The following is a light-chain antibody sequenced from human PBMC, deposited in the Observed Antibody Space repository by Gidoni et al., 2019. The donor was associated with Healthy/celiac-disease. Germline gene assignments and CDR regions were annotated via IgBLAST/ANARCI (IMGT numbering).Light chain of an antibody. CDR3: QAWDSSTASVV. CDR2: QEN. V-gene: IGLV3-1*01. Sequence: SYELTQPPSVSVSPGQTASITCSGDKLGDKYACWYQQKPGQSPVLVIYQENKRPSGIPERFSGSNSGNSATLTISGTQTMDEADYYCQAWDSSTASVVFGGGTKLTVL. CDR1: KLGDKY. J-gene: IGLJ2*01.